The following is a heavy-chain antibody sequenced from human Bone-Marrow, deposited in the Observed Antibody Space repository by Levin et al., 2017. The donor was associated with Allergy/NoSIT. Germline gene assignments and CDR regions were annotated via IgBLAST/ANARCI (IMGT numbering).Heavy chain of an antibody. CDR2: VYHSGST. D-gene: IGHD3-22*01. CDR3: ARDGGSGYPHYYGMDV. V-gene: IGHV4-39*07. J-gene: IGHJ6*02. CDR1: GGSIINGSYY. Sequence: SQTLSLPCTVSGGSIINGSYYWGWIRQPPGKGLEWIGNVYHSGSTYYKSSLKSRVSISVDTSKNQFSLRVTSVTAADTAVYYCARDGGSGYPHYYGMDVWGQGTTVTVSS.